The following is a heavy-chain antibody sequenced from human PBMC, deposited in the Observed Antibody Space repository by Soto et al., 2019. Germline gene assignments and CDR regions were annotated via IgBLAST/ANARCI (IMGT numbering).Heavy chain of an antibody. D-gene: IGHD2-2*01. Sequence: EVQLVESGGGVVRPGGSLRLSCAASGFIFDDYGMSWVRQAPGKGLEWVSGINWNGGSTGYADSVKGRFTISRDNAKKALYLQRNTLRAEDTGLYYCARGPCSTASGYFGYWSQGTLVTVSS. V-gene: IGHV3-20*04. J-gene: IGHJ4*02. CDR2: INWNGGST. CDR3: ARGPCSTASGYFGY. CDR1: GFIFDDYG.